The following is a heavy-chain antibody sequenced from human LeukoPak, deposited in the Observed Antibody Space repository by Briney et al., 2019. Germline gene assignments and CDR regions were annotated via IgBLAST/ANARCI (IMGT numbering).Heavy chain of an antibody. Sequence: PGGSLRLSCAASGFTFSRHWMHWVRQAPGKGLVWVSRINSDGSSISYADSVKARFTISRDNAKNTLYLQMNSLRAEDTAVYYCASSDWYAAFDIWGQGTMVTVPS. CDR1: GFTFSRHW. CDR3: ASSDWYAAFDI. J-gene: IGHJ3*02. V-gene: IGHV3-74*01. CDR2: INSDGSSI. D-gene: IGHD3-9*01.